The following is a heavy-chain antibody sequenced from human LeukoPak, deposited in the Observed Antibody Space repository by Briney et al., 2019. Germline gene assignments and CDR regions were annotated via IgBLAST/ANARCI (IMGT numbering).Heavy chain of an antibody. V-gene: IGHV4-59*01. Sequence: SETLSLTCTVSGGSISSYYWSWIRQPPGKGLEWIGYIYYSGNTNYNSSLESRVTISVDTSKNQSTLRLNYVTAADTAVYYCVRGRAWFDPWGQGTLVTVSS. J-gene: IGHJ5*02. CDR1: GGSISSYY. CDR3: VRGRAWFDP. CDR2: IYYSGNT. D-gene: IGHD3-10*01.